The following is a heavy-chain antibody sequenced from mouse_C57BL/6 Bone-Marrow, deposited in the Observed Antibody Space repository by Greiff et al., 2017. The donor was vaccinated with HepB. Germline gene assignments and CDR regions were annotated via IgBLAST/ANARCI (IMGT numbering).Heavy chain of an antibody. J-gene: IGHJ4*01. CDR1: GYTFTSYG. CDR2: IYPRSGNT. CDR3: ARKVGGPMDY. V-gene: IGHV1-81*01. Sequence: QVQLQQSGAELARPGASVKLSCKASGYTFTSYGIIWVKQRTGQGLEWIGEIYPRSGNTYYNEKFKGKATLTADKSSSTAYMELRSLTSEDSAVYFSARKVGGPMDYWGQGTSVTVSS. D-gene: IGHD1-1*01.